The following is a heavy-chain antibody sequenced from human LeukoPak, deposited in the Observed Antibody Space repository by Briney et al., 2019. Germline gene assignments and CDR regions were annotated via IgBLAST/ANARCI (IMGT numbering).Heavy chain of an antibody. Sequence: GGSLRLSCAASGFTFSSYSMNWVRQAPGKGLEWVSHITASGTAMFYADSVKGRFTISRDNAKNSLYLQMNSLRAEDTAVYYCAKGGSGGGYFFDYWGQGTLVTVSS. CDR3: AKGGSGGGYFFDY. CDR2: ITASGTAM. J-gene: IGHJ4*02. D-gene: IGHD2-15*01. V-gene: IGHV3-48*01. CDR1: GFTFSSYS.